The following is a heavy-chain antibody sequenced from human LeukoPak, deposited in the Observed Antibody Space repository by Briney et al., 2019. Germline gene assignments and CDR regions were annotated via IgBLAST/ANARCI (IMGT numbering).Heavy chain of an antibody. CDR3: AKETNYDDSSDYYDY. CDR2: IYRSGGTI. J-gene: IGHJ4*02. CDR1: GFTFSSYS. D-gene: IGHD3-22*01. V-gene: IGHV3-48*01. Sequence: PGGSLRLSCAASGFTFSSYSMNWVRQAPGKGLEWVSYIYRSGGTIYYADSVKGRFTVSRDNAKNSLYLQLNSLRAEDTAVYYCAKETNYDDSSDYYDYWGQGTLVTVSS.